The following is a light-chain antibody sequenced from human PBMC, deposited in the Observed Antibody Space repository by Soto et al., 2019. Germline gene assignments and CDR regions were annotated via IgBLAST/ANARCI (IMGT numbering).Light chain of an antibody. CDR2: GAS. CDR1: QSVNTRY. CDR3: HQYNNWPPWT. Sequence: EIVLTQSPGTLSLSPGERATLSCRASQSVNTRYSAWYQKKPGQAPRLLIYGASTRATGIPARFSGSGSGTEFTLTISSLQSEDYAVYYCHQYNNWPPWTFGQGTKVEIK. J-gene: IGKJ1*01. V-gene: IGKV3-15*01.